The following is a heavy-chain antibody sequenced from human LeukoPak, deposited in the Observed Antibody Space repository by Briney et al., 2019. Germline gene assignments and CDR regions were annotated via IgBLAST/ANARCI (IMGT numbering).Heavy chain of an antibody. D-gene: IGHD3-3*01. J-gene: IGHJ4*02. CDR1: GYTFTGYY. CDR3: ARSYYDFWSGYCPGY. V-gene: IGHV1-2*02. Sequence: ASVKVSCKASGYTFTGYYMHWVRQAPGQGLEWMGWINPNSGGTNYAQKFQGRVTMTRDTSISTAYMELSRLRSDDTAVYYCARSYYDFWSGYCPGYWGQGTLVTVSS. CDR2: INPNSGGT.